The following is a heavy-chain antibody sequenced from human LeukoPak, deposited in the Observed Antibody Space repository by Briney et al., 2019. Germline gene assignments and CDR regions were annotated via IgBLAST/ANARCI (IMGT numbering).Heavy chain of an antibody. D-gene: IGHD6-13*01. Sequence: GASVKVSCKASGYTFTGYYIHWVRQSPGQGLEWMGWINPNSGGTNYAQKFQGRVTMTRDTSISTAYMELSRLRSDDTAVYYCARTSNAYSSSWYVYWGQGTLVTVSS. CDR1: GYTFTGYY. CDR2: INPNSGGT. CDR3: ARTSNAYSSSWYVY. J-gene: IGHJ4*02. V-gene: IGHV1-2*02.